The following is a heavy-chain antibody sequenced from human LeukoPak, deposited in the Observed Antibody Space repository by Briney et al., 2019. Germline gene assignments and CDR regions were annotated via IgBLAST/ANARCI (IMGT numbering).Heavy chain of an antibody. Sequence: GGSLRLSCAASGFTFSDSGMHWVRQAPGKGLEWVSAISGSGGSTYYADSVKGRFTISRDNSKNTLYLQMNSLRAEDTAVYYCAKGWGVWFGETWGQGTLVTVSS. CDR3: AKGWGVWFGET. V-gene: IGHV3-23*01. D-gene: IGHD3-10*01. CDR2: ISGSGGST. J-gene: IGHJ5*02. CDR1: GFTFSDSG.